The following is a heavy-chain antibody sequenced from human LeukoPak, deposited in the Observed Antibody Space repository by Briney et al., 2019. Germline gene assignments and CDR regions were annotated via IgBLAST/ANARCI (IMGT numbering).Heavy chain of an antibody. CDR2: IYSGGTT. Sequence: TGGSLRLSCAASGFIVSSNYMSWVRQAPGKGLEWVSVIYSGGTTNYADSVKGRFTISRDNSKNTLYLQMNSLRAEDTAVYYCATDYGSGSSHYYGMDVWGQGTTVTVSS. J-gene: IGHJ6*02. CDR3: ATDYGSGSSHYYGMDV. V-gene: IGHV3-66*01. D-gene: IGHD3-10*01. CDR1: GFIVSSNY.